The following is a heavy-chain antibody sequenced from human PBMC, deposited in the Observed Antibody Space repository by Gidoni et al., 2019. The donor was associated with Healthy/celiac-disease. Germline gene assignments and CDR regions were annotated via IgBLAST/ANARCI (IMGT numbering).Heavy chain of an antibody. CDR3: ASRIAAAGTSDDY. D-gene: IGHD6-13*01. J-gene: IGHJ4*02. CDR2: IYHSGST. Sequence: QVQLQESGTGLVKPSETLSLTCAVSGYSISSGYYWGWIRQPPGKGLEWIGSIYHSGSTYYNPSLKSRVTISVDTSKNQFSLKLSSVTAADTAVYYCASRIAAAGTSDDYWGQGTLVTVSS. V-gene: IGHV4-38-2*01. CDR1: GYSISSGYY.